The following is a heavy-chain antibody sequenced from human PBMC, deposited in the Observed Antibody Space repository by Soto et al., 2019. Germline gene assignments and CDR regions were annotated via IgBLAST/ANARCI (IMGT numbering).Heavy chain of an antibody. D-gene: IGHD3-3*01. CDR1: GYSFTSYW. CDR3: ATFLEHEDYYYYMDV. J-gene: IGHJ6*03. CDR2: IYPGDSDT. Sequence: GESLKISCKGSGYSFTSYWIGWVRQMPGKGLEWMGIIYPGDSDTRYSPSFQGQVTISADKSISTAYLQWSSLKASDTAMYYCATFLEHEDYYYYMDVWGKGTTVTVSS. V-gene: IGHV5-51*01.